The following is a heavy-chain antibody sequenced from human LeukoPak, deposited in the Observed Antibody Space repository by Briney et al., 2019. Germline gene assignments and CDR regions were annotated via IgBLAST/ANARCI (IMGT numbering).Heavy chain of an antibody. J-gene: IGHJ4*02. CDR1: GYTFTSYG. CDR3: ARVFGTYYYDSSGYYNFDY. V-gene: IGHV1-18*01. Sequence: ASVKVSCKASGYTFTSYGISWVRQAPGQGLEWMGWISAYNGNTNYAQKIQGRVTMTTDTSTSTAYMELRSLRSDDTAVYYCARVFGTYYYDSSGYYNFDYWGQGTLVTVSS. D-gene: IGHD3-22*01. CDR2: ISAYNGNT.